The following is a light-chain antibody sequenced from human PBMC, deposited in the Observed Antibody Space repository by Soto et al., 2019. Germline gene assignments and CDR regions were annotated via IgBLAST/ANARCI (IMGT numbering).Light chain of an antibody. V-gene: IGKV3-20*01. Sequence: EVVLTQSPGTLSLSPGERATLSCRASQSIRGNELAWYQQKPGQAPRLLIYRGSSRATGIPDRFSGRGSATDFPLTISSLEPEDFAVYYCQDYVTSAPWTFGQGTKVEIK. CDR1: QSIRGNE. J-gene: IGKJ1*01. CDR3: QDYVTSAPWT. CDR2: RGS.